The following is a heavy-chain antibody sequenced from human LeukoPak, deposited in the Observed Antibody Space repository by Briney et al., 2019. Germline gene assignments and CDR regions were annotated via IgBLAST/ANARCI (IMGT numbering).Heavy chain of an antibody. D-gene: IGHD1-1*01. CDR3: ARDFETGTTGLSFDY. CDR2: IYSGGST. V-gene: IGHV3-66*01. CDR1: GFTVSSNY. J-gene: IGHJ4*02. Sequence: GGSLRLSCAASGFTVSSNYMSWVCQAPGKGLEWVSVIYSGGSTYYADSVKGRFTISRDNSKNTLYLQMNSLRAEDTAVYYCARDFETGTTGLSFDYWGQGTLVTVSS.